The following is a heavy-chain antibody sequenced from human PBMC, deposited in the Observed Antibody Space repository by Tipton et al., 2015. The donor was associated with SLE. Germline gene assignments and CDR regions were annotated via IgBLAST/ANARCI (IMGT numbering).Heavy chain of an antibody. D-gene: IGHD2-2*01. CDR2: IHNSGTT. CDR3: ARGGGSTSSCQDFDF. Sequence: LRLSCFVSNAPSNSFWWAWIRQPPGKGLEWIGCIHNSGTTNYNPSLKSRLIISVDTPRNQFSLKLTSVTAADTAFYYCARGGGSTSSCQDFDFWGRGTLVTVST. J-gene: IGHJ4*02. CDR1: NAPSNSFW. V-gene: IGHV4-59*01.